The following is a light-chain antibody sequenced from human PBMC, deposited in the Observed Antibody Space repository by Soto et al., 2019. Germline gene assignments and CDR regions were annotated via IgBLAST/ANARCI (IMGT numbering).Light chain of an antibody. CDR1: QSVSSY. CDR2: DAS. Sequence: EIVLTQSPATLSLSPGERATLSCRASQSVSSYLAWYQQKPGQAPRLLIYDASNRATGIPARFSGSGSGTEFTLTISSLEPEDFEVYYCQQRSNWPPFTFGGGTKVEIK. J-gene: IGKJ4*01. V-gene: IGKV3-11*01. CDR3: QQRSNWPPFT.